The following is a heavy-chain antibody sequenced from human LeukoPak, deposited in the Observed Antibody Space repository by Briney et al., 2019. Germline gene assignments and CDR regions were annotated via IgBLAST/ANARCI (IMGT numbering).Heavy chain of an antibody. CDR3: ARFAAGGSYYYYMDV. J-gene: IGHJ6*03. CDR1: GFTFSSYT. Sequence: GGSLRLSCAASGFTFSSYTMNWVRLPPGKGLEWVSNIGTSSTTIYYADSVKGRFTISRDNAKNSLYLQMNSLRADDTAVYYCARFAAGGSYYYYMDVWGKGTTVTVS. CDR2: IGTSSTTI. D-gene: IGHD6-25*01. V-gene: IGHV3-48*01.